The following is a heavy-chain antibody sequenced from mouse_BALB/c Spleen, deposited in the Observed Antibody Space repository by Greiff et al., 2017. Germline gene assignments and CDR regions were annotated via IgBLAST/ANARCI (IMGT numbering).Heavy chain of an antibody. Sequence: VQLKESGPGLVKPSQSLSLTCSVTGYSITSGYYWNWIRQFPGNKLEWMGYISYDGSNNYNPSLKNRISITRDTSKNQFFLKLNSVTTEDTATYYCARERESFDYWGQGTTLTVSS. V-gene: IGHV3-6*02. CDR3: ARERESFDY. J-gene: IGHJ2*01. CDR1: GYSITSGYY. CDR2: ISYDGSN.